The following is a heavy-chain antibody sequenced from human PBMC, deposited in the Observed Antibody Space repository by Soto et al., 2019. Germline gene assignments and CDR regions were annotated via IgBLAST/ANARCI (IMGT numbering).Heavy chain of an antibody. CDR3: ASPRAVEYRSSWYLALDY. J-gene: IGHJ4*02. V-gene: IGHV1-46*01. Sequence: ASVKVSCKASGYTFTSYYMHWVRQAPGQGLEWMGIINPSGGSTSYAQKFQGRVTMTRDTSTSTVYMELSSLRSEDTAVYYCASPRAVEYRSSWYLALDYWGQGTLVTVSS. CDR2: INPSGGST. CDR1: GYTFTSYY. D-gene: IGHD6-13*01.